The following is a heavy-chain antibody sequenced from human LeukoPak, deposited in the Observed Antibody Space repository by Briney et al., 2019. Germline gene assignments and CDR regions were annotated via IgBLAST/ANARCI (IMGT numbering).Heavy chain of an antibody. Sequence: PGGSLRLSCAASGFTSSRYSMNWVRQAPGKGLEWVSSISSSKSYIYYADSVKGRFTISRDNSKNTLSLQMNSLRAEDTAVYYCAKALYGGHDYWGQGTLVTVSS. CDR2: ISSSKSYI. J-gene: IGHJ4*02. CDR1: GFTSSRYS. V-gene: IGHV3-21*04. D-gene: IGHD4-23*01. CDR3: AKALYGGHDY.